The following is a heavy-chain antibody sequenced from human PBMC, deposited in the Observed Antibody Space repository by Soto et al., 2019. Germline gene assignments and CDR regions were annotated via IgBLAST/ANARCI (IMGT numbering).Heavy chain of an antibody. Sequence: SVKVSCKASGYTFTSYYMHWGRQAPGQGLEWMGIINPSGGSTSYAQKFQGRVTMTRDTSTSTVYMELSSLRSEDTAVYYCASLGAVLRYFDWLSALSLDYWGQGTLVTVSS. J-gene: IGHJ4*02. CDR2: INPSGGST. CDR1: GYTFTSYY. D-gene: IGHD3-9*01. CDR3: ASLGAVLRYFDWLSALSLDY. V-gene: IGHV1-46*01.